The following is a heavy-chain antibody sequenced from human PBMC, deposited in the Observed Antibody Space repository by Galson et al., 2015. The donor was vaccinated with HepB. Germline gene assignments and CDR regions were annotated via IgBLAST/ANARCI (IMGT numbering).Heavy chain of an antibody. V-gene: IGHV3-30*18. J-gene: IGHJ6*02. CDR3: AKVRGPDSSGWRYGMDV. D-gene: IGHD6-19*01. CDR2: ISYDGSNK. CDR1: GFTFSSYG. Sequence: SLRLSCAASGFTFSSYGMHWVRQAPGKGLEWVAVISYDGSNKYYADSVKGRFTISRDNSKNTLYLQMNSLRAEDTAVYYCAKVRGPDSSGWRYGMDVWGQGTTVTASS.